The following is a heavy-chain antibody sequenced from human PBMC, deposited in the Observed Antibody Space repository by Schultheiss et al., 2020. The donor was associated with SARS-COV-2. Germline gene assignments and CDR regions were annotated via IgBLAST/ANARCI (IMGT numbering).Heavy chain of an antibody. D-gene: IGHD6-13*01. J-gene: IGHJ4*02. CDR2: IYYSGST. CDR1: GASLSSGAYS. Sequence: SQTLSLTCTVSGASLSSGAYSWSWIRQPPGRGLEWIGFIYYSGSTYYNSSLKSRVTISVDRSKNQFSLKLSSVTAADTAVYYCAREGSGIAAAGTFDYWGQGTLVTVSS. CDR3: AREGSGIAAAGTFDY. V-gene: IGHV4-30-2*01.